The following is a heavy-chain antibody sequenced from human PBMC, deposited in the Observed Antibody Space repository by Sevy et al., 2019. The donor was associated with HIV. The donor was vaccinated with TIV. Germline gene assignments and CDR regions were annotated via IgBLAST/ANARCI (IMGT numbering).Heavy chain of an antibody. CDR2: ISDSGRST. CDR3: ARRPDFGVIIPTGVLDV. Sequence: GGSLRLSCAGSGFTFGTYAMTWVRQAPGKGLQWVSVISDSGRSTYYADSVQGRVTNSRDNSKNTMHLHMNSLRVEETATYYCARRPDFGVIIPTGVLDVWGQGTTVTVSS. CDR1: GFTFGTYA. V-gene: IGHV3-23*01. J-gene: IGHJ6*02. D-gene: IGHD3-3*01.